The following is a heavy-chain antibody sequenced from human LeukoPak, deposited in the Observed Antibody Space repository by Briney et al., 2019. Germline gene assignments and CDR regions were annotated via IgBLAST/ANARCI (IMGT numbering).Heavy chain of an antibody. Sequence: GGSLRLSCEASGFTFSNYYMSWVRQAPEKGLEWVANINGDGSQKYSLDSVKGRFTISRDNAKNSLYLQMSSLRLEDTAVYYCARVRESIPQPEFDPWGQGTLVTVSS. V-gene: IGHV3-7*01. CDR1: GFTFSNYY. CDR2: INGDGSQK. J-gene: IGHJ5*02. D-gene: IGHD2-21*01. CDR3: ARVRESIPQPEFDP.